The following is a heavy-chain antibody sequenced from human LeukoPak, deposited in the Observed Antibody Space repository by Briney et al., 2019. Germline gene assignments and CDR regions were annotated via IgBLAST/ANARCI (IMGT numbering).Heavy chain of an antibody. D-gene: IGHD6-13*01. CDR3: ARDREQQLARGWFDP. J-gene: IGHJ5*02. V-gene: IGHV4-61*02. CDR2: IYTSGST. CDR1: GGSISSGSYY. Sequence: SETLSLTCTVSGGSISSGSYYWSWIRQSAGKGLEWIGRIYTSGSTNYNPSLKSRVTISVDTSKNQFSLKLSSVTAADTAVYYCARDREQQLARGWFDPWGQGTLVTVSS.